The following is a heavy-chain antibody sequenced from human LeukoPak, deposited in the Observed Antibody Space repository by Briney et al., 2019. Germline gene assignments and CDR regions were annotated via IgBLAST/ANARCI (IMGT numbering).Heavy chain of an antibody. D-gene: IGHD3/OR15-3a*01. CDR3: ATVGFGLGPPYVTWAFDI. Sequence: ASVKVSCKASGGTFSSYAISWVRQAPGQGLEWMGGIIPIFGTANYAQKFQGRVTMTEDTSTDTAYMELSSLISEDTAVYYCATVGFGLGPPYVTWAFDIWGQGTMVTVSS. CDR1: GGTFSSYA. V-gene: IGHV1-69*06. J-gene: IGHJ3*02. CDR2: IIPIFGTA.